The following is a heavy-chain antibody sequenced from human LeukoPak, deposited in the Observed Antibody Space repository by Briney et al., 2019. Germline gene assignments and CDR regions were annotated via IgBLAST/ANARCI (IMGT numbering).Heavy chain of an antibody. CDR3: ARGPGSSS. Sequence: PGGSLRLSCAASGFTFSSYAMHWVRQAPGKGLEWVAVISYDGSNKYYAGSVKGRFTISRDNSKNTLYLQMNSLRAEDTAVYYCARGPGSSSWGQGTLVTVSS. CDR1: GFTFSSYA. CDR2: ISYDGSNK. J-gene: IGHJ4*02. D-gene: IGHD6-6*01. V-gene: IGHV3-30*04.